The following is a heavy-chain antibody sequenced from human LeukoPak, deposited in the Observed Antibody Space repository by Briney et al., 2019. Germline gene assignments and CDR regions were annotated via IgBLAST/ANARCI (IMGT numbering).Heavy chain of an antibody. Sequence: GGYLRLSCAASGFTFSSYWMSWVRQAPGKGLDWVANIKQDGSEEYYVDSVKGRFPISRDNAKNSLYLQMNGLRAEDTAVYYCARDLLDFWSGYFWFDPWGQGTLVTVSS. D-gene: IGHD3-3*01. J-gene: IGHJ5*02. CDR3: ARDLLDFWSGYFWFDP. CDR1: GFTFSSYW. V-gene: IGHV3-7*01. CDR2: IKQDGSEE.